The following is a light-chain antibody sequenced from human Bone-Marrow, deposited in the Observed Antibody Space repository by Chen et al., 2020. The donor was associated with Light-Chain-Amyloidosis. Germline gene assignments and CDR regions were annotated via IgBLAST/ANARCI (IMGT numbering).Light chain of an antibody. J-gene: IGLJ1*01. CDR2: RNN. CDR1: STNIGINY. CDR3: AARDDSVNGCV. V-gene: IGLV1-47*01. Sequence: QSVLTQPPSASGTPGQRVTISCSGASTNIGINYVYWYQHFPGAAPNLLIHRNNQRPSGVPYRFAASGCGTSAFRSRGGLRSEKEAGYYCAARDDSVNGCVFGTGTKVIVL.